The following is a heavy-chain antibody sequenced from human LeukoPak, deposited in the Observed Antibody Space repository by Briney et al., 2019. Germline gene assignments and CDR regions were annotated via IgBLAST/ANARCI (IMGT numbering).Heavy chain of an antibody. CDR1: GGTFSSYA. Sequence: SVTVSCKASGGTFSSYAISWVRQAPGQGLERMGRIIPIFGIANYAQKFQGRVTITADKSTSTAYMELSSLRSEDTAVYYCARDRIAVAGAFDIWGQGTMVTVSS. V-gene: IGHV1-69*04. J-gene: IGHJ3*02. CDR3: ARDRIAVAGAFDI. D-gene: IGHD6-19*01. CDR2: IIPIFGIA.